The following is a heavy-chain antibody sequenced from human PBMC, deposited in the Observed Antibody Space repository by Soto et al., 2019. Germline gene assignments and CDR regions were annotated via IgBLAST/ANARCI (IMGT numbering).Heavy chain of an antibody. CDR3: ATASRGYTFGFDS. D-gene: IGHD3-16*01. CDR1: GFSLSTST. V-gene: IGHV1-58*01. Sequence: SVKVSCKASGFSLSTSTVQWVRQSRGHRLEWIGWIVVGNGNTNFAQNLRQRVTFSRDMSTNTAYMDVNSLRSDDTAMYYCATASRGYTFGFDSWGQGSLITVSS. CDR2: IVVGNGNT. J-gene: IGHJ4*02.